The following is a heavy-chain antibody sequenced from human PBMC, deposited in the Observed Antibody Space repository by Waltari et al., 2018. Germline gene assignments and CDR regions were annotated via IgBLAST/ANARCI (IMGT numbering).Heavy chain of an antibody. CDR1: GFTFNTSA. J-gene: IGHJ4*02. CDR3: ARNGRGYSSDYFDY. Sequence: EVQLLESGGGLVQPGGSLRLSCAASGFTFNTSAMSGARQTPGKRLEWVSAKRGSGENTYHADPVKGRFTISRDNSKNTLYLQMNSLRAEDTAVYYCARNGRGYSSDYFDYWGQGTLVTVSS. V-gene: IGHV3-23*01. D-gene: IGHD5-18*01. CDR2: KRGSGENT.